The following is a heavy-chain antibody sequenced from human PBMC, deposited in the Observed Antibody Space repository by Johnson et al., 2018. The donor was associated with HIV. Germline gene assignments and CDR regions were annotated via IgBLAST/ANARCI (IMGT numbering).Heavy chain of an antibody. CDR1: GFTFSSYW. V-gene: IGHV3-74*01. CDR3: ARSEYDYYDSSGYDAFDI. J-gene: IGHJ3*02. Sequence: PVESGGGFVQPGGSLRLSCAASGFTFSSYWMHWVRQAPGKGLVWVSRSNSDGSSPTYPDSVKGRFTISRDNAKNTLYLQMNSLRAEDTAVYYCARSEYDYYDSSGYDAFDIWGQGTMVTVSS. D-gene: IGHD3-22*01. CDR2: SNSDGSSP.